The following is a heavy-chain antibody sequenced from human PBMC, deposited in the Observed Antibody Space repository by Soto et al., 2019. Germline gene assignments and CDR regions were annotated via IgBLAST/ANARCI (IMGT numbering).Heavy chain of an antibody. CDR3: AKVAISMVRGVNNWFDP. Sequence: EVQLLESGGGLVQPGGSLTLSCAASGFTFSRYAMTWVRQAPGKGLEWVSGISGGGGVSTYYADSVKGRFTISRDNSMNTLYLQINRLRAEDTAVYNCAKVAISMVRGVNNWFDPWGQGTLVTVSS. D-gene: IGHD3-10*01. V-gene: IGHV3-23*01. CDR1: GFTFSRYA. CDR2: ISGGGGVST. J-gene: IGHJ5*02.